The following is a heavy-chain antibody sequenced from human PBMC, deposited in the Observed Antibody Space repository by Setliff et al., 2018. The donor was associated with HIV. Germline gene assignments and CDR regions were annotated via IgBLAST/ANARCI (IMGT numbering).Heavy chain of an antibody. J-gene: IGHJ4*02. CDR1: GFTFTSYA. CDR3: AKNWGSRGIWGVFDY. Sequence: PGGSLRLSCAASGFTFTSYAMNWVRQAPGKGLEWVSSISGSGGSTYSADSVKGRFTISRDNSKNTLYLQMNSLRAEDTAIYYCAKNWGSRGIWGVFDYWGQGTLVTVSS. V-gene: IGHV3-23*01. D-gene: IGHD7-27*01. CDR2: ISGSGGST.